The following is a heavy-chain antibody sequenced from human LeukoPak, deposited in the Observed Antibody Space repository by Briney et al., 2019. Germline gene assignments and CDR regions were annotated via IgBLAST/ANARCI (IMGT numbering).Heavy chain of an antibody. D-gene: IGHD1-14*01. Sequence: GGSLRLSCAASGFTFSSYWMHWVRQVPGKGLVWVARINPGGSSITYADSVKGRFTIPRDNAKNTLYLQMDSLRAEDTGVYYCARSNQADDYWGQGTLVTVSS. CDR2: INPGGSSI. CDR1: GFTFSSYW. CDR3: ARSNQADDY. J-gene: IGHJ4*02. V-gene: IGHV3-74*01.